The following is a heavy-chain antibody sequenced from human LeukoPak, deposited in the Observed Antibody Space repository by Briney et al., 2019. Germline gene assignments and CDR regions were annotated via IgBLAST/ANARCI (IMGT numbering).Heavy chain of an antibody. CDR2: INSDGKTT. Sequence: GGSLRLSCAASGFTFSNSWMHWVRQAPGKGLVWVSRINSDGKTTTYADSVKGRFTISRDNADNTLYLQMNSLSAEDTALYYCAKDYPPYLGQGTLVTVSS. V-gene: IGHV3-74*01. CDR1: GFTFSNSW. CDR3: AKDYPPY. J-gene: IGHJ4*02.